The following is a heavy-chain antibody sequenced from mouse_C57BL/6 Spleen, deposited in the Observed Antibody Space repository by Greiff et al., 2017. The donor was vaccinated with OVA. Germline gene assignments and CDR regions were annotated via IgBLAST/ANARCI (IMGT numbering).Heavy chain of an antibody. CDR3: ARGELGRRYFDY. Sequence: QVQLQQSGAELVKPGASVKMSCKASGYTFTSYWITWVKQRPGQGLEWIGDIYPGSGSTNYNEKFKSKATLTVDTSSSTAYMQLSSLTSEDSAVYYCARGELGRRYFDYWGQGTTLTVSS. CDR2: IYPGSGST. CDR1: GYTFTSYW. V-gene: IGHV1-55*01. D-gene: IGHD4-1*01. J-gene: IGHJ2*01.